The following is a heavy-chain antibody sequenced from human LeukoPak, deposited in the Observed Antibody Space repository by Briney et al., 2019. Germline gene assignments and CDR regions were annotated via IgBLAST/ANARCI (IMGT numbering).Heavy chain of an antibody. J-gene: IGHJ4*02. Sequence: GESLKISCKGSGYSFTSYWIGWVRHMPGKGLEWIGIIYPGDSATRYSPSFQGQVTISADKSISTAYLQWSSLKASDTAMYYCASIGAVGTAHLWYWRQGTLVTVSS. CDR3: ASIGAVGTAHLWY. CDR1: GYSFTSYW. V-gene: IGHV5-51*01. CDR2: IYPGDSAT. D-gene: IGHD6-13*01.